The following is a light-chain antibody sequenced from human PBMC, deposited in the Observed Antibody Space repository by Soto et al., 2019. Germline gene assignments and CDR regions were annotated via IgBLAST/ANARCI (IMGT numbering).Light chain of an antibody. V-gene: IGLV2-8*01. CDR3: SSYAGSDIFV. Sequence: QSVLTQPPSVSAAPGQKVTISCSGSSSNIGSNYVSWYQQLPGRAPKLVIYEVNKRPSGVPDRFSGSKSGNTASLTVSGLQAEDEADYYCSSYAGSDIFVFGGGTKLTVL. CDR2: EVN. J-gene: IGLJ2*01. CDR1: SSNIGSNY.